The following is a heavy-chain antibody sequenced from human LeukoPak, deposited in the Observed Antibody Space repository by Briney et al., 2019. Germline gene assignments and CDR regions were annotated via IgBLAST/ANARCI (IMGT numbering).Heavy chain of an antibody. CDR2: INHSGST. CDR3: ARARYSSSWSTPNNYYFYMDV. D-gene: IGHD6-13*01. Sequence: PSETLSLTCAVYGGSFSGYYWSWIRQPPGKGLEWIGEINHSGSTNYNPSLKSRVTMSVDTSKNQVYLNLTSVTAADTAVYFCARARYSSSWSTPNNYYFYMDVWGNGTTVVISS. V-gene: IGHV4-34*10. J-gene: IGHJ6*03. CDR1: GGSFSGYY.